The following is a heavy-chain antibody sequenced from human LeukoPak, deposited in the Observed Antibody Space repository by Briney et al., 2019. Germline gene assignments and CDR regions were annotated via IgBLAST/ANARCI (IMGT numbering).Heavy chain of an antibody. V-gene: IGHV4-59*12. J-gene: IGHJ4*02. CDR3: ARGRIGYWPPFDY. Sequence: NPSETLSLTCTVPGGSISIYYCSWIRQPPGKGLEWIGYIYYSGSTNYNPSLKSRVTISVDTSKNQFSLKLSSVTAADTAVYYCARGRIGYWPPFDYWGQGTLVTVSS. D-gene: IGHD2-15*01. CDR2: IYYSGST. CDR1: GGSISIYY.